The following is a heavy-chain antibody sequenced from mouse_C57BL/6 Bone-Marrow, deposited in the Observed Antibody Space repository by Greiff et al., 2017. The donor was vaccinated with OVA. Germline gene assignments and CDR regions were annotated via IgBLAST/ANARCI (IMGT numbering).Heavy chain of an antibody. Sequence: EVKLQESVAELVRPGASVKLSCTASGFNIKNTYMHWVKQRPEQGLEWIGRIDPANGNTKYAPKFQGKAPITADTSSNTAYLQLSSLTSEDSAIYYSARDYCGSSYAMDYWGKGTSVTVSS. D-gene: IGHD1-1*01. V-gene: IGHV14-3*01. CDR2: IDPANGNT. J-gene: IGHJ4*01. CDR1: GFNIKNTY. CDR3: ARDYCGSSYAMDY.